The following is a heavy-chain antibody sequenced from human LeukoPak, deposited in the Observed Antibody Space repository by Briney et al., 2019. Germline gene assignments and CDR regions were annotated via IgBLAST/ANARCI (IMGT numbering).Heavy chain of an antibody. Sequence: GGSLRLSCAASGFTFSSYEMNWVRQAPGKGLEWVSYISSSGSTIYYADSVKGRFTISRDNAKNSLYLQMNSPRAEDTAVYYCARSGYCSGGSCYESDYWGQGTLVTVSS. V-gene: IGHV3-48*03. D-gene: IGHD2-15*01. CDR2: ISSSGSTI. CDR1: GFTFSSYE. J-gene: IGHJ4*02. CDR3: ARSGYCSGGSCYESDY.